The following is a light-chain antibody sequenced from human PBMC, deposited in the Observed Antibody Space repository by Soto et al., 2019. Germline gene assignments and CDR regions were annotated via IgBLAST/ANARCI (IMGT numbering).Light chain of an antibody. J-gene: IGLJ2*01. CDR3: AAWDGSLNNVL. Sequence: QSVLTQPPSASGTPGQRVTISCSGGXSSIGTNTVNWYRQLPGTAPKLVIFGDNQRPSGVPDRFSGSKSGTSASLAISGLQSEDEADYYCAAWDGSLNNVLFGGGTKLTVL. V-gene: IGLV1-44*01. CDR2: GDN. CDR1: XSSIGTNT.